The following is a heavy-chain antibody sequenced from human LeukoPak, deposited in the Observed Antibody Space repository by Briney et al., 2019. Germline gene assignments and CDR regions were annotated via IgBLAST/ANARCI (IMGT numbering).Heavy chain of an antibody. J-gene: IGHJ4*02. CDR3: ARVSHYYDSSGYKSYFDY. D-gene: IGHD3-22*01. Sequence: ASVKVSCKASGYTFTSYYMHWVRQAPGQGLEWMGIINPSGGSTIYAQKFQGRVTMTRDTSTSTVYMELSSLRSEDTAVYYCARVSHYYDSSGYKSYFDYWGQGTLVTVSS. CDR2: INPSGGST. V-gene: IGHV1-46*01. CDR1: GYTFTSYY.